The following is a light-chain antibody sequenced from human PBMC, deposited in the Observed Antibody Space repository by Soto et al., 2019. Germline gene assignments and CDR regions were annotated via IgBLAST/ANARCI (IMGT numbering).Light chain of an antibody. V-gene: IGLV2-11*01. J-gene: IGLJ7*01. CDR2: DVT. CDR3: CSYAGSSSFRVL. Sequence: QSALTQPRSVSGSPGQSVTISCTGTNSDVGTYNYVSWYQQHPGKAPKLIIYDVTKRPSGVPDLFSGSKSGTTASLIISGLQAADEAEYYCCCCSYAGSSSFRVLFGGGTQLTVL. CDR1: NSDVGTYNY.